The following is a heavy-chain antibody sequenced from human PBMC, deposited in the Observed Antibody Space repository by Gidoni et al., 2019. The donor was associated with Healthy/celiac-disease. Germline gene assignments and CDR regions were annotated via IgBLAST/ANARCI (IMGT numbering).Heavy chain of an antibody. CDR1: GSTFSRYE. D-gene: IGHD3-9*01. CDR3: ARDRGGYDLLTGFYRVPFDY. CDR2: ITGSGDTK. J-gene: IGHJ4*02. Sequence: EVQLVESGGGLVQPGGSLRLACEASGSTFSRYELNWVRQVPGKGLEWLSYITGSGDTKYYADSVKGRFTISRDNAKNSLYLQMDSLRDEDTAVYYCARDRGGYDLLTGFYRVPFDYWGQGSLVTVSS. V-gene: IGHV3-48*03.